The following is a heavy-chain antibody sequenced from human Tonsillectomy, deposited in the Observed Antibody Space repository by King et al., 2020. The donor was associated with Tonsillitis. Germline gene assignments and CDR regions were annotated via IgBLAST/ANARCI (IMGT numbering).Heavy chain of an antibody. CDR2: ISGSGGDT. J-gene: IGHJ4*02. Sequence: VQLLESGGGLVQPGGSLRLSCAASGFTFSSYAMGWARQAPGKGLEWVSGISGSGGDTYYADSVKGRFTISRDNSKNMLYLQMNSLRAEDTAIYYCATHRGDYYDSSGYHPFDYWGQGTLVTVSS. D-gene: IGHD3-22*01. CDR3: ATHRGDYYDSSGYHPFDY. CDR1: GFTFSSYA. V-gene: IGHV3-23*01.